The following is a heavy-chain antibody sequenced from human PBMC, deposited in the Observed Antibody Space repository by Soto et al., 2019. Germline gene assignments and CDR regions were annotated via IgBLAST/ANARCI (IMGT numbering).Heavy chain of an antibody. CDR3: TRVVPYDSRDYYWP. J-gene: IGHJ5*02. CDR1: GVTLSSYS. Sequence: PVGSLRLSCAASGVTLSSYSMNWVRQAPGKGPEWVSSISSSSSYIYYADSVKGRFTISRDNAKNSLHLQMNSLRAEDTAVYYCTRVVPYDSRDYYWPWGQGTLVTVSS. V-gene: IGHV3-21*01. CDR2: ISSSSSYI. D-gene: IGHD3-22*01.